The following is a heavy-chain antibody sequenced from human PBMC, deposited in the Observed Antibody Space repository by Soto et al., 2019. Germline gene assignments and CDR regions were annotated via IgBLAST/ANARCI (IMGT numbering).Heavy chain of an antibody. J-gene: IGHJ5*02. V-gene: IGHV6-1*01. CDR2: TYYRSKWYN. D-gene: IGHD3-22*01. CDR3: ARDGEYYDSSGSYLECDP. Sequence: PSQTLSLTCAISGDSVSSNSAAWNWIRQSPSRGLEWLGRTYYRSKWYNDYAVSVKSRITINPDTSKNQFSLQLNSVTPEDTAVYYCARDGEYYDSSGSYLECDPWGQGTLVTVSS. CDR1: GDSVSSNSAA.